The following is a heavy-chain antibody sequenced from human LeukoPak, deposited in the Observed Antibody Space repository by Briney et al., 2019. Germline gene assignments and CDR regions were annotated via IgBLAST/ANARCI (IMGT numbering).Heavy chain of an antibody. V-gene: IGHV4-34*01. Sequence: PSETLSLTCAVYGGSFSGYYWSWIRQPPGKGLEWIGEINHSGSTNYNPSLKSRVTISVDTSKNQFSLKLSSVTAADTAVYYCARLGRYYDSSGYYSPDAFDIWGQGTMVTVSS. D-gene: IGHD3-22*01. CDR2: INHSGST. J-gene: IGHJ3*02. CDR1: GGSFSGYY. CDR3: ARLGRYYDSSGYYSPDAFDI.